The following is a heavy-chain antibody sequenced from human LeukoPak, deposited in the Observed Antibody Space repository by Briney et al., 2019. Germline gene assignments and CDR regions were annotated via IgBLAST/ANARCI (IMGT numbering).Heavy chain of an antibody. CDR1: GFSFSSYA. CDR3: ATYSDSSYAY. V-gene: IGHV3-64*01. J-gene: IGHJ4*02. D-gene: IGHD3-22*01. Sequence: PGGSLRLSCAASGFSFSSYAMHWVRQAPGKGLEYVSAISTDGGSTYYANSVKGRFTVSRDNSKNTLYLQMGSLRAEDMAVYCCATYSDSSYAYWGQGTLVTVSS. CDR2: ISTDGGST.